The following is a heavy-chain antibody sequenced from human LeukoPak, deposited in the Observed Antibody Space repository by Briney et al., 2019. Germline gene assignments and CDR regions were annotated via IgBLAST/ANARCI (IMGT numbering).Heavy chain of an antibody. CDR2: TKSKTDGGTT. V-gene: IGHV3-15*01. CDR3: TKDIVVVVAATFENWFDP. D-gene: IGHD2-15*01. CDR1: GFTFSNAW. J-gene: IGHJ5*02. Sequence: GGSLRLSCAASGFTFSNAWMSWVRQAPGKGLEWVGRTKSKTDGGTTDYAAPVKGRFTISRDDSKNTLYLQMNSLKTEDTAVYYCTKDIVVVVAATFENWFDPWGQGTLVTVSS.